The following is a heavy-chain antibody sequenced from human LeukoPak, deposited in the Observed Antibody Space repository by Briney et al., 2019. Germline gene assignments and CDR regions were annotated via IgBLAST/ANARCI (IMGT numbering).Heavy chain of an antibody. CDR2: ISGSGEST. Sequence: GGSLRLSCAASGFSFSSYAMNWVRQAPGKGLEWVSGISGSGESTDYADSVKGRFTISRDNAKKTLYLQMNSLRVEETAVYYCARDQGGATRIDYWGQGTLVTVSS. CDR1: GFSFSSYA. V-gene: IGHV3-23*01. CDR3: ARDQGGATRIDY. J-gene: IGHJ4*02. D-gene: IGHD1-26*01.